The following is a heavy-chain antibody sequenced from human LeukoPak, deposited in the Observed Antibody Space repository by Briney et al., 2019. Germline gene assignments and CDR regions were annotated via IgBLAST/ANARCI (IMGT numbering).Heavy chain of an antibody. D-gene: IGHD6-13*01. V-gene: IGHV6-1*01. J-gene: IGHJ4*02. CDR1: GDSVSSNSAA. Sequence: SQTLSLTCAISGDSVSSNSAAWHWFRQSPSRGLEWLGRTYYRSKWYNDYAVSVKGRITINPDTSKHQFSLQLNSVTPEDTAVYYCARSVVAAGDSWGQGTLVTVSS. CDR3: ARSVVAAGDS. CDR2: TYYRSKWYN.